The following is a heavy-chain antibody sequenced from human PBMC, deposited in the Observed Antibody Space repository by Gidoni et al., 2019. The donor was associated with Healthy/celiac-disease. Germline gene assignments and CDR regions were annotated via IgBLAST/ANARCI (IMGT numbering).Heavy chain of an antibody. CDR2: IIPIFGTA. V-gene: IGHV1-69*06. J-gene: IGHJ4*02. CDR1: GGTFSSYA. CDR3: ARAGNDYVWGSYRYSY. D-gene: IGHD3-16*02. Sequence: QVQLVPSGAEVKKPGSSVKVSCKASGGTFSSYAISWVRQAPGQGLEWMGGIIPIFGTANYAQKFQGRVTITADKSTSTAYMELSSLRSEDTAVYYCARAGNDYVWGSYRYSYWGQGTLVTVSS.